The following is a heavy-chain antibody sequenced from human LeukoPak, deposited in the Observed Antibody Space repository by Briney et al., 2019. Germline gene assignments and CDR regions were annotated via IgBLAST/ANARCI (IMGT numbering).Heavy chain of an antibody. D-gene: IGHD4-11*01. CDR2: ITAYNGNT. Sequence: ASVKVSCKASGYTFTGIGISWVRQAPEKGLEGMGCITAYNGNTNYPQKVQGRVTMTIDTSTSTAYMELRSLRSDDTAVYYCTRDPPVSLDYYYYYMDVWGEGTTVTVSS. V-gene: IGHV1-18*01. CDR3: TRDPPVSLDYYYYYMDV. CDR1: GYTFTGIG. J-gene: IGHJ6*03.